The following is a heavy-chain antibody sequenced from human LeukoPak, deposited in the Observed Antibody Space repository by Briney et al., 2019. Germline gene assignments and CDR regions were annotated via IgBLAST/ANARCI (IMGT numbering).Heavy chain of an antibody. CDR3: ARNIQLDLSNFDY. CDR2: IKQDGSEK. CDR1: GFTFSNHW. D-gene: IGHD5-18*01. V-gene: IGHV3-7*03. Sequence: GGSLRLSCAASGFTFSNHWMSWVRQAPGKGLEWVADIKQDGSEKYYVDSVKGRFTISRDNSKNTLYLQMNSLRAEDTAVYYCARNIQLDLSNFDYWGQGTLVTVSS. J-gene: IGHJ4*02.